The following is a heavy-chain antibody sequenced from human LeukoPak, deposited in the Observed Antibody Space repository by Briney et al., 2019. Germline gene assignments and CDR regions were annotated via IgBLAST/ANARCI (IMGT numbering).Heavy chain of an antibody. V-gene: IGHV4-38-2*02. Sequence: KPSEILSLTCTASDYSISSGFYWGWIRQPPGKGLEWIVNIFHSGSTYYNPSLKSRVTISVDTSKNQFSLKLTSVTAADTAVYYCARQAVAGGHFDYWGQGTLVTVSS. CDR2: IFHSGST. CDR3: ARQAVAGGHFDY. D-gene: IGHD6-19*01. CDR1: DYSISSGFY. J-gene: IGHJ4*02.